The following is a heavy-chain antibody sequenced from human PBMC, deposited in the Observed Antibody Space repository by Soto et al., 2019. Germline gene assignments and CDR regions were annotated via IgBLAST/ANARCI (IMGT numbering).Heavy chain of an antibody. CDR3: ARTLQYSSGWYIDY. D-gene: IGHD6-19*01. CDR2: IYYSGST. CDR1: GGSFSGYY. V-gene: IGHV4-59*01. Sequence: PSETLSLTCAVYGGSFSGYYWSWIRQPPGKGLEWIGYIYYSGSTNYNPSLKSRVTISVDTSKNQFSLKLSSVTAADTAVYYCARTLQYSSGWYIDYWGQGTLVTVSS. J-gene: IGHJ4*02.